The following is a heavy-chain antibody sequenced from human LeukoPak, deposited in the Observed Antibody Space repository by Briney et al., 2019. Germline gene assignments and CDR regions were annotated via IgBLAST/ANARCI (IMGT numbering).Heavy chain of an antibody. CDR2: IRNDGGST. Sequence: GGSLRLSCSAYGFPFIRSGMQSVRQAPGKGLEYVAAIRNDGGSTHYADSVKGRFSISRDNSKNTVYLQMSSLRAEDTAVYYCVKDGVGSGSFDHWGQGTLVTVSS. CDR3: VKDGVGSGSFDH. D-gene: IGHD6-19*01. CDR1: GFPFIRSG. V-gene: IGHV3-64D*09. J-gene: IGHJ4*02.